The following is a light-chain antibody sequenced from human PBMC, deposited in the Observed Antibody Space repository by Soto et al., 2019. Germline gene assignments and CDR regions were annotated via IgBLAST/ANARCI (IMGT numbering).Light chain of an antibody. CDR3: QQSYSTPRT. V-gene: IGKV1-39*01. CDR1: QSISNY. CDR2: AAS. J-gene: IGKJ2*01. Sequence: DIQMTQSPSSLSASIGDRVTITCRAGQSISNYLNWYQQKPGKAPKLLIYAASSLQSGVPSRFSGSGSGTDFTLTISSLQHEDFATYYCQQSYSTPRTFGQGTKLEIK.